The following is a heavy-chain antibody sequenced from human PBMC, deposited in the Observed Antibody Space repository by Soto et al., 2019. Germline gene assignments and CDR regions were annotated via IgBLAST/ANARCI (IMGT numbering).Heavy chain of an antibody. D-gene: IGHD6-19*01. CDR3: ARRASRSGWFDY. Sequence: QVQLQESGPGLVKPSETLSLTCTVSGGSVSSSSHYWSWIRQPPGKGLEWIGYIYYTGSTSYNPSLKSRVTISVDTSKNHFSLKLSSVTAADTAEYYCARRASRSGWFDYWGQGTLVTVSS. CDR1: GGSVSSSSHY. J-gene: IGHJ4*02. CDR2: IYYTGST. V-gene: IGHV4-61*01.